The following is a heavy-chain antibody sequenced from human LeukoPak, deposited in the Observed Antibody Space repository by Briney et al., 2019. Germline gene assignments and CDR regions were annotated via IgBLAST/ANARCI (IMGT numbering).Heavy chain of an antibody. J-gene: IGHJ4*02. V-gene: IGHV4-59*08. CDR2: IYYSGST. D-gene: IGHD4-17*01. Sequence: SETLSLTCTVSGGSISSYYWSWIRQPPGKGLEWIGYIYYSGSTSYNPSLKSRVTISVDTSKNQFSLKLSSVTAADTAVYYCARQDGDYGLFDYWGQGTLVTVSS. CDR3: ARQDGDYGLFDY. CDR1: GGSISSYY.